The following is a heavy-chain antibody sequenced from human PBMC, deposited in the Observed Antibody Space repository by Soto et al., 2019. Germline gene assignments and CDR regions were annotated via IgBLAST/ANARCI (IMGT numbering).Heavy chain of an antibody. CDR1: GLTVSQNY. D-gene: IGHD1-26*01. V-gene: IGHV3-53*01. CDR3: VRPRPSGENYGMAV. CDR2: LYAEGST. Sequence: VQLVESGGGLIQPGGSLRLSCVASGLTVSQNYMAWVRQAPEMGPQWVSVLYAEGSTYYTESVKVRFTISRDPSKNTLFLQMDGLRAEDTSVYYCVRPRPSGENYGMAVGGQRTTVAVSS. J-gene: IGHJ6*02.